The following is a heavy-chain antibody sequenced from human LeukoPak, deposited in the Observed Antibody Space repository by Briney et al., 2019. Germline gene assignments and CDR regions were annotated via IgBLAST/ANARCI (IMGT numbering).Heavy chain of an antibody. CDR3: ARNPLLWFGVNWFDP. D-gene: IGHD3-10*01. J-gene: IGHJ5*02. V-gene: IGHV4-39*07. CDR2: IYYSGST. CDR1: GGSISSYY. Sequence: SETLSLTCTVSGGSISSYYWSWIRQPPGKGLEWIGSIYYSGSTYYNPSLKSRVTISVDTSKNQFSLKLSSVTAADTAVYYCARNPLLWFGVNWFDPWGQGTLVTVSS.